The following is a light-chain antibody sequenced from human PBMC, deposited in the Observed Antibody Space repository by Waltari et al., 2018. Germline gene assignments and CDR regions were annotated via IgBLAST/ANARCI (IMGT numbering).Light chain of an antibody. CDR2: DAS. CDR1: QSISKY. Sequence: EIMLTQSPGTLSLSPGERATLSCRASQSISKYLAWYQQKPGQPPRLLIYDASSRATGIPDRFSGSGSGTDCSLTISRLEPEDFAVYYCQKYGTLPATFGQGTKVEIK. V-gene: IGKV3-20*01. J-gene: IGKJ1*01. CDR3: QKYGTLPAT.